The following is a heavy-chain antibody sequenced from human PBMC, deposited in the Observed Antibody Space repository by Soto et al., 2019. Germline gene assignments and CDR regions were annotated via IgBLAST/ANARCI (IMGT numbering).Heavy chain of an antibody. V-gene: IGHV5-51*01. D-gene: IGHD2-15*01. CDR2: IYPGDSDT. Sequence: WIRQPPGKGLEWMGIIYPGDSDTRYSPSFQGQVTISADKSISTAYLQWSSLKASDTAMYYCARHYCSGGSCHYGMDVWGQGTTVTVSS. J-gene: IGHJ6*02. CDR3: ARHYCSGGSCHYGMDV.